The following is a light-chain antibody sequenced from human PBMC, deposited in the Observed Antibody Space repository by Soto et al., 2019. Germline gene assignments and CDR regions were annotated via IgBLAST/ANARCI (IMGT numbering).Light chain of an antibody. CDR1: QGISSY. CDR2: AAS. CDR3: QQLNSYPLT. J-gene: IGKJ4*01. Sequence: DIQLTQSPSFLSASVGDRVTITCRASQGISSYLAWYQQKPGKAPKLLIYAASTLQSGVPSRFSGSGSGTEFTLTISRLQPEDCAYCYCQQLNSYPLTFGGGTKVEIK. V-gene: IGKV1-9*01.